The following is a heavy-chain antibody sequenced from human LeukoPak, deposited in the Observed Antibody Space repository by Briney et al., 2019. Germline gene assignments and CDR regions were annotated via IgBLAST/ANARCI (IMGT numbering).Heavy chain of an antibody. CDR2: ISAYNGST. J-gene: IGHJ4*02. CDR1: GYTFTSYG. Sequence: ASVKVSCKASGYTFTSYGISWVRQAPGQALEWMVWISAYNGSTNYAHHLQGRVTMTTDTSTSTAYMELRSLRSDGTAVYYCARDPNDYDSSGLTFDYWGQGTLVTVSS. CDR3: ARDPNDYDSSGLTFDY. D-gene: IGHD3-22*01. V-gene: IGHV1-18*01.